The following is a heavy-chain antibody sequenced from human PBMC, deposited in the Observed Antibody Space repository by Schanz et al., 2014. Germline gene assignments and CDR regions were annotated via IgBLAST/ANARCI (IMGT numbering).Heavy chain of an antibody. D-gene: IGHD2-21*01. Sequence: VQLVESGGGLVQPRGSLRLSCAASEFSFSSFGMNWVRQAPGKGLEWVAVMWNDGIKTHYADSGKGRFTISRDNSKNTVYLQMNSLRVDDTAVYYCAREFVNWGQGTLVTVSS. V-gene: IGHV3-33*08. J-gene: IGHJ1*01. CDR3: AREFVN. CDR1: EFSFSSFG. CDR2: MWNDGIKT.